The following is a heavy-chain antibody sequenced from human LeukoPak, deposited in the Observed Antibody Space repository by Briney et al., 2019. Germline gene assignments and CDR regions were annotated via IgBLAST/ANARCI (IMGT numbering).Heavy chain of an antibody. CDR1: GFTFSTYG. CDR2: ISSSSSYM. J-gene: IGHJ4*02. V-gene: IGHV3-21*01. Sequence: PGGSLRLSCAASGFTFSTYGMNWVRQAPGKGLEWVSSISSSSSYMNYADSVKGRFTISRDNAKNSLYLQMNSLRAEDTAVYFCARGSASPDYWGQGTLVTVSS. D-gene: IGHD2-15*01. CDR3: ARGSASPDY.